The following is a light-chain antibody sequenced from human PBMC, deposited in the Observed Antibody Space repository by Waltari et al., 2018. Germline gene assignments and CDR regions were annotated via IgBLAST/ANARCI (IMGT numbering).Light chain of an antibody. CDR3: QQYNSYSLLT. Sequence: CRASQRISNWLAWDQQKPGKAPKLLLYKASTLESGVPSRFSGSGSGTEFTLTISSLQPDDFATYYCQQYNSYSLLTFGGGTKVEIK. J-gene: IGKJ4*01. CDR1: QRISNW. V-gene: IGKV1-5*03. CDR2: KAS.